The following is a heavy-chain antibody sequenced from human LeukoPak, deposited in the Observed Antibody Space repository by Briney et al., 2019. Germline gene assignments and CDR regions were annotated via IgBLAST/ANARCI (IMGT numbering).Heavy chain of an antibody. CDR2: ITRSNYI. D-gene: IGHD3-10*01. CDR1: GFTFSSYS. Sequence: GGSLRLSCAASGFTFSSYSMNWVRQAPGKGLEWVSSITRSNYIYYADSVKGRFTISRDNAKNSLYLQMNSLRAEDTAVYYCARDYGSGSYPPYFDYWGQGTLVNVSS. J-gene: IGHJ4*02. V-gene: IGHV3-21*01. CDR3: ARDYGSGSYPPYFDY.